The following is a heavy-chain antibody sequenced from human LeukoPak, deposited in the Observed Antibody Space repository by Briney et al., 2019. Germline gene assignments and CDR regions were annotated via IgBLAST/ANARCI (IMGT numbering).Heavy chain of an antibody. V-gene: IGHV3-23*01. CDR2: ISGSGGST. Sequence: PGGSLRLSCEASGFTFSSYAMSWVRQAPGKGLEWVSAISGSGGSTYYADSVKGRFTISRDNSKNTLYLQMNSLRAEDTAVYYCAKDSAGYSGGWYTYWGQGTLVTVSS. CDR3: AKDSAGYSGGWYTY. D-gene: IGHD6-19*01. CDR1: GFTFSSYA. J-gene: IGHJ4*02.